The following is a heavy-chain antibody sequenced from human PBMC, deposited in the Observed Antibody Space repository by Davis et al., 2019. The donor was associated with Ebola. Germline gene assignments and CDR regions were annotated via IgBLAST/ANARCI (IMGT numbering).Heavy chain of an antibody. D-gene: IGHD1-26*01. V-gene: IGHV3-23*01. CDR3: AKRLKSTSDRYLSPFDS. CDR2: LTGSGSGP. CDR1: GFSFSAYA. J-gene: IGHJ4*01. Sequence: PGGSLRLSCAASGFSFSAYAMNWVRQAPGKGLEWVSGLTGSGSGPFYADSVKGRFTVSRDNPRNTLYLQMNSLRVEDTAIYYCAKRLKSTSDRYLSPFDSWGQGTLVTVSS.